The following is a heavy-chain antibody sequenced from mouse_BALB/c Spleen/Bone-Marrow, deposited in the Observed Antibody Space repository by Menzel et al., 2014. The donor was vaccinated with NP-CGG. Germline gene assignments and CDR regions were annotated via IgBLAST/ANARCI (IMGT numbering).Heavy chain of an antibody. CDR3: AREGNYGLDY. CDR1: GYAFTNYL. Sequence: VKLMESGAKLVRPGTSVKVSCKASGYAFTNYLIEWFKQRPGQGLEWIGVINPGSGGTNFNEKFRGKATLTADKSSSTAYMQFSSLTSDDSAVYFCAREGNYGLDYWGQGTTLTVSS. CDR2: INPGSGGT. V-gene: IGHV1-54*03. J-gene: IGHJ2*01. D-gene: IGHD1-1*02.